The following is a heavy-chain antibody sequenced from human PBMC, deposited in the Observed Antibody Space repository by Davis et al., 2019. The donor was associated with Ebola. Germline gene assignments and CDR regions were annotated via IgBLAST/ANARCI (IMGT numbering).Heavy chain of an antibody. CDR3: ARRDYHTSLDY. V-gene: IGHV4-59*08. CDR2: IHYSGST. J-gene: IGHJ4*02. CDR1: GGSISSYY. Sequence: MPGGSLRLSCTVSGGSISSYYWSWIRQPPGKGLEWIGYIHYSGSTNNNPSLKSRVTISLDTSKNQISLKLSSVTAADTAVYYCARRDYHTSLDYWGQGTLVIVSS. D-gene: IGHD4-17*01.